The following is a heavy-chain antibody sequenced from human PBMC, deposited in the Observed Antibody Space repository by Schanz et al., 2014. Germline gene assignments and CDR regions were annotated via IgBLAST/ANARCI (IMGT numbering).Heavy chain of an antibody. CDR3: AKDAADYDSVIFPDH. V-gene: IGHV3-23*01. D-gene: IGHD3-22*01. CDR1: GFTFTTYA. Sequence: EVQLLESGGGLVQPGGSLRLSCAASGFTFTTYAMTWVRQAPGKGLEWVSNISPTGSSTYYADSVKGRFTISRDNSKNTLYLQMNSLRAEDTAVYFCAKDAADYDSVIFPDHWGQGTLVTVSS. J-gene: IGHJ4*02. CDR2: ISPTGSST.